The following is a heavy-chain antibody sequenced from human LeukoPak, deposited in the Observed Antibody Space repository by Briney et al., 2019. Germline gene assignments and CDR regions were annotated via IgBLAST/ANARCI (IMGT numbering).Heavy chain of an antibody. CDR1: GGSISSYY. CDR3: ARERLILRGNWFDP. Sequence: SETLSLTCTVSGGSISSYYWSWIRQPPGKGLEWIGYIYYSGSTNYNPTLKSRVTISVDTSKNQFSLKLSSVTAADTAVYYCARERLILRGNWFDPWGQGTLVTVSS. D-gene: IGHD3-22*01. CDR2: IYYSGST. J-gene: IGHJ5*02. V-gene: IGHV4-59*01.